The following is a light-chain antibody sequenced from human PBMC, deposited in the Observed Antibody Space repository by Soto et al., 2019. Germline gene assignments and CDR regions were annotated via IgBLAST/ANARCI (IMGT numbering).Light chain of an antibody. V-gene: IGLV1-51*01. J-gene: IGLJ2*01. CDR1: TSNIGNNY. Sequence: QSVLTQPPSVSATPGQRVTISCSGSTSNIGNNYVSWYQQLPGTAPKLLIYDNNRRPSGIPDRFSGSKSGTSATLGITGRQTGDEADYYCATWDSSLSGVVFGGGTKLTVL. CDR3: ATWDSSLSGVV. CDR2: DNN.